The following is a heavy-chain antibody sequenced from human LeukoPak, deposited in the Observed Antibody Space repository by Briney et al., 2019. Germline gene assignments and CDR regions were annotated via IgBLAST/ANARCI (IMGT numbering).Heavy chain of an antibody. CDR2: ISDSGGST. J-gene: IGHJ1*01. D-gene: IGHD6-19*01. CDR3: AKDGGSGWYGYFQH. Sequence: GGSLRLSCAASGFTFSQYGMSWVRQAPGKGLEWVSMISDSGGSTYYADSVKGRFTISRDYSKTTLYLQMNSLRAEDTAVYYCAKDGGSGWYGYFQHWGQGTLVTVSS. V-gene: IGHV3-23*01. CDR1: GFTFSQYG.